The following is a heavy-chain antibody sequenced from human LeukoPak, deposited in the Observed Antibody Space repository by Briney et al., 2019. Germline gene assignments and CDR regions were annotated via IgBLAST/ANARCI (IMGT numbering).Heavy chain of an antibody. CDR1: GYRFTSYW. Sequence: GESLKISCQGSGYRFTSYWISWVRQMPGKGLEWMGIIYPGDSETRYSPSFQGQVTISVDKSISTAYLQWSSLKASDTAVYYCATGGIYSSNFDYWGQGTLVTVSS. CDR2: IYPGDSET. J-gene: IGHJ4*02. CDR3: ATGGIYSSNFDY. D-gene: IGHD5-18*01. V-gene: IGHV5-51*01.